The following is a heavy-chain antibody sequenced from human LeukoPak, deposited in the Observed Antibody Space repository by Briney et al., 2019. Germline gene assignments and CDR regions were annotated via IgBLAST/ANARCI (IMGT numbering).Heavy chain of an antibody. Sequence: GGSLRLSCAASGFTFSNYAMSWVRQAPGKGLEWVSGISDTGGSTYYADSVKGRFTISRDNSKNTLYLQMNSLRAEDTALYYCAKLPVSYSSGWSNFDYWGQGTLVTVSS. D-gene: IGHD6-19*01. V-gene: IGHV3-23*01. CDR3: AKLPVSYSSGWSNFDY. J-gene: IGHJ4*02. CDR2: ISDTGGST. CDR1: GFTFSNYA.